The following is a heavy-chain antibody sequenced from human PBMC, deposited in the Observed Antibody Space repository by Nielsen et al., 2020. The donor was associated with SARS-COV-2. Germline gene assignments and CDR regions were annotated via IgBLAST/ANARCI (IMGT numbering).Heavy chain of an antibody. V-gene: IGHV3-30*18. CDR3: AKALFYYDSSGSDY. CDR2: VSSDGRHK. Sequence: GGSLRLSCEASGFTFSVFGMHWVRQAPGEGLEWVGDVSSDGRHKKYADSVKGRFDISRDNSKNTLYLQMTSLRPDDTAVYYCAKALFYYDSSGSDYWGQGTLVTVSS. CDR1: GFTFSVFG. J-gene: IGHJ4*02. D-gene: IGHD3-22*01.